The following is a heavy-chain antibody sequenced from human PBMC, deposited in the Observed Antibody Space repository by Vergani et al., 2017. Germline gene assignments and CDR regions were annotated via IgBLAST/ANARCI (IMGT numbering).Heavy chain of an antibody. CDR3: ARVGSSWENWFDP. CDR1: GSTFTSYA. Sequence: QVQLVQSGAEVKKPGASVKVSCKASGSTFTSYAMHWVRQAPGQRLEWMGWINAGNGNTKYSQKFQGRVTITRDTSASTAYMELGSLRSEDTAVSYCARVGSSWENWFDPWGQGTLVTVSS. CDR2: INAGNGNT. J-gene: IGHJ5*02. V-gene: IGHV1-3*01. D-gene: IGHD6-13*01.